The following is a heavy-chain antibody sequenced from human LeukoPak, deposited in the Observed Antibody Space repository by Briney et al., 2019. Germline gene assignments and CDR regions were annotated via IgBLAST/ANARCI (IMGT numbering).Heavy chain of an antibody. D-gene: IGHD1-14*01. Sequence: GGSLRLSCAVSRFSFSTYAMTWVRQAPGQGLEYVSTISSNGADTYYADSVKGRFTISRDNSKNTLYLQMTSLRVEDTAVYYCANYRKPQGLDYWGQGTLVSVSS. J-gene: IGHJ4*02. CDR3: ANYRKPQGLDY. CDR1: RFSFSTYA. CDR2: ISSNGADT. V-gene: IGHV3-23*01.